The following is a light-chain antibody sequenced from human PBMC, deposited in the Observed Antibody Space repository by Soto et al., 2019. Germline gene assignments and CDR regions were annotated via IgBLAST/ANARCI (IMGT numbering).Light chain of an antibody. J-gene: IGKJ2*01. V-gene: IGKV1-39*01. Sequence: DIQMTQSPSSLSASVGDSVTITCRAGQSISSSLSWYQHKPGKAPKRLIYAASSLQSGVPSRVSGGGSGTDFTLTIRSLEPEDFAIYYCQQSYSVLYTFGQGTKVESK. CDR3: QQSYSVLYT. CDR1: QSISSS. CDR2: AAS.